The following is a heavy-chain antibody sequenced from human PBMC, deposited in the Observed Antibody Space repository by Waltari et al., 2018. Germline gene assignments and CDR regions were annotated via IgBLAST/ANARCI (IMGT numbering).Heavy chain of an antibody. D-gene: IGHD2-8*02. CDR1: GYSFTNFG. J-gene: IGHJ5*02. CDR2: ISPYNDNT. CDR3: ARVRDIVLVVGSTQKRNEFDA. V-gene: IGHV1-18*01. Sequence: QVQLVQSGPAVKRPGASVKVSCKASGYSFTNFGISWVRPAPGQGLEWMGWISPYNDNTNYAQSLQGRVTMTTDTYTNTAYLELRSLNSDDTAVYFCARVRDIVLVVGSTQKRNEFDAWGQGTLVTVSS.